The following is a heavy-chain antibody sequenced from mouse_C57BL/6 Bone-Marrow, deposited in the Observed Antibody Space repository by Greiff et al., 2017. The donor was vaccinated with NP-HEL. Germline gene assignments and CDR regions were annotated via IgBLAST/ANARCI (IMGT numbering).Heavy chain of an antibody. Sequence: EVMLVESGGGLVKPGGSLKLSCAASGFTFSSYTMSWVRQTPEKRLEWVATISGGGGNTYYPDSVKGRFTISRDNAKNTQYLQMSSLRSEDTALYYCARRCYYYGRRYFDYWGQGTTLTVSS. CDR2: ISGGGGNT. CDR1: GFTFSSYT. D-gene: IGHD1-1*01. CDR3: ARRCYYYGRRYFDY. J-gene: IGHJ2*01. V-gene: IGHV5-9*01.